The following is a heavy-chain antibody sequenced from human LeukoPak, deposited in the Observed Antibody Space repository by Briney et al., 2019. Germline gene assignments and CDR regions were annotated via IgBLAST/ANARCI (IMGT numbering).Heavy chain of an antibody. D-gene: IGHD2-15*01. Sequence: KSSETLSLTCTVSGGSTSSSSYYWSWIRQPPGKGLEWIGYIYYSGSTNYNPSLKSRVTISVDTSKNQFSLKLSSVTAADTAVYYCARVIVDDVWGKGTTVTVSS. CDR1: GGSTSSSSYY. J-gene: IGHJ6*04. CDR3: ARVIVDDV. V-gene: IGHV4-61*01. CDR2: IYYSGST.